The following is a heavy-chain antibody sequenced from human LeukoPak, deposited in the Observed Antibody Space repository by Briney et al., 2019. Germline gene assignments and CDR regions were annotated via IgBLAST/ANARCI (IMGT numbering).Heavy chain of an antibody. D-gene: IGHD3-22*01. Sequence: GGSLRLSCAASGFTFSSHGMHWVRQAPGKGLEWVAFIRYDGSNKYYADSVKGRFTISRDNSKNTLYLQMNSLRAEDTAVYYCAKDLYYYDSSGYGDYWGQGTLVTVSS. CDR2: IRYDGSNK. V-gene: IGHV3-30*02. CDR3: AKDLYYYDSSGYGDY. CDR1: GFTFSSHG. J-gene: IGHJ4*02.